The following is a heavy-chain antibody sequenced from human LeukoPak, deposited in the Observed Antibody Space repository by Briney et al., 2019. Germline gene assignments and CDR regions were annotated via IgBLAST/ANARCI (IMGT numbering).Heavy chain of an antibody. CDR1: GYTFTTHY. Sequence: ASVKVSCKASGYTFTTHYMHWVRQAPGQGLEWMGIINPSGGSTSYAQKFQGRVTMTRDMSTSTVYMELSSLRSEDTAVYYCARDAHYYYYMDVWGKGTTVTVSS. V-gene: IGHV1-46*01. J-gene: IGHJ6*03. CDR3: ARDAHYYYYMDV. CDR2: INPSGGST.